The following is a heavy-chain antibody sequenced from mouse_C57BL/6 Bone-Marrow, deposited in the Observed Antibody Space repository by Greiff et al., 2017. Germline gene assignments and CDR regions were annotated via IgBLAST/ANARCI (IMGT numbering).Heavy chain of an antibody. CDR2: INPSSGYT. J-gene: IGHJ1*03. V-gene: IGHV1-4*01. Sequence: VQLQQSGAELARPGASVKMSCKASGYTFTSYTMHWVKQRPGQGLEWIGYINPSSGYTKYNQKFKDKATLTADKSSSTAYMRLSSLTSEDSAVYYCARETGDWYFDVWGTGTTVTSSS. D-gene: IGHD4-1*01. CDR3: ARETGDWYFDV. CDR1: GYTFTSYT.